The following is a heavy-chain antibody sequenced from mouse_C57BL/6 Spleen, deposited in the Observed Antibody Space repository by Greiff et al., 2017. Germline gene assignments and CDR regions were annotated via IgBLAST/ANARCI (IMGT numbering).Heavy chain of an antibody. CDR2: IYPGDGDT. CDR3: ARGLDRYYFDY. V-gene: IGHV1-80*01. Sequence: VQRVESGAELVKPGASVKISCKASGYAFSSYWMNWVKQRPGKGLEWIGQIYPGDGDTNYNGKFKGKATLTADKSSSTAYMQLSSLTSEDSAVYFCARGLDRYYFDYWGQGTTLTVSS. CDR1: GYAFSSYW. J-gene: IGHJ2*01.